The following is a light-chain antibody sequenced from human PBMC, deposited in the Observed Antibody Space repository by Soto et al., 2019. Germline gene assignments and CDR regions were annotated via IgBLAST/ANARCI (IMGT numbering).Light chain of an antibody. J-gene: IGKJ4*01. CDR2: AAS. Sequence: DIQMTQSPSSVSASVGDRVTINCRASQGISSWLAWYQQKPGKAPKLLIYAASSLQSGVPSRFCGSGSETDFTLTISSLQRKELAPYYCQQAHSFPLTFGGGTKVEIK. CDR1: QGISSW. V-gene: IGKV1-12*01. CDR3: QQAHSFPLT.